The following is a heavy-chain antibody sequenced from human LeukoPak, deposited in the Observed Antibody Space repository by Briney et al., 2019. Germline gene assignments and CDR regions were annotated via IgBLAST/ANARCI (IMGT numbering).Heavy chain of an antibody. CDR1: GFTFSSYA. J-gene: IGHJ4*02. D-gene: IGHD3-22*01. CDR3: AKGITMIVVVTRFYFDY. V-gene: IGHV3-23*01. Sequence: GGSLRLSCAASGFTFSSYAMSWVRQAPGKGLEWVSAISGSGGSTYYADSVKGRFTISRGNSKNTLYLQMNSLRAEDTAVYYCAKGITMIVVVTRFYFDYWGQGALVTVSS. CDR2: ISGSGGST.